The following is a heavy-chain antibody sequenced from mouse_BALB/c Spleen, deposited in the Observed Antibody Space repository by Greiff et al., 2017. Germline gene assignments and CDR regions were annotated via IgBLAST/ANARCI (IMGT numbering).Heavy chain of an antibody. CDR2: ISDGGSYT. CDR1: GFTFSDYY. CDR3: ARGLRGYYFDY. V-gene: IGHV5-4*02. J-gene: IGHJ2*01. D-gene: IGHD1-1*01. Sequence: DVKLVESGGGLVKPGGSLKLSCAASGFTFSDYYMYWVRQTPEKRLEWVATISDGGSYTYYPDSVKGRFTISRDNAKNNLYLQMSSLKSEDTAMYYCARGLRGYYFDYWGQGTTLTVSS.